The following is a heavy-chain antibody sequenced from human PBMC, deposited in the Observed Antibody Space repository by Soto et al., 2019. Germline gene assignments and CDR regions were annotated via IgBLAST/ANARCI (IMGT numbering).Heavy chain of an antibody. V-gene: IGHV4-34*01. CDR2: INHSGST. Sequence: QVQLQQWGAGLLKPSETLSLTCAVYGGSFSGYYWSWIRQPPGKGLEWSGEINHSGSTNYNTSLKSRVTISVDTSKNQFSLKLSSVTAADTAVYYCARGRAAAGENFDYWGQGTLVTVSS. CDR3: ARGRAAAGENFDY. CDR1: GGSFSGYY. J-gene: IGHJ4*02. D-gene: IGHD6-13*01.